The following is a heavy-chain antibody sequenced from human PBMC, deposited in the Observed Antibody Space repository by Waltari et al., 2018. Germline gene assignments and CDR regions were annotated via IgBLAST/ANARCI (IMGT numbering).Heavy chain of an antibody. D-gene: IGHD2-8*02. CDR2: IRSEPNTYAP. CDR3: TPQDCSGVGCSTPY. J-gene: IGHJ4*02. CDR1: GFTFSGSA. Sequence: EVHVVESGGGLVQPGGSLKLSCAASGFTFSGSAIYWDRQAFGNGLEWYGRIRSEPNTYAPMYAESVKGSFTISEEDSNNTTYLQMPGLKMADTAVYYCTPQDCSGVGCSTPYWGQGTLVTVSS. V-gene: IGHV3-73*02.